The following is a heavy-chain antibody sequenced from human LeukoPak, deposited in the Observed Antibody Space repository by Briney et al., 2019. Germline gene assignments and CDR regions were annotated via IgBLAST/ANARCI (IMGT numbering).Heavy chain of an antibody. Sequence: PSETLSLTCTVSGYSIGSGYCWGWIRQPPGKGLEWIGSIYHSGSTYYNPSLKSRVTISLDTSKNQFSLQLSSVTAAATAVYYCARAGSGWFPSYFVYWGQGTLVTVSS. V-gene: IGHV4-38-2*02. J-gene: IGHJ4*02. CDR1: GYSIGSGYC. D-gene: IGHD6-19*01. CDR3: ARAGSGWFPSYFVY. CDR2: IYHSGST.